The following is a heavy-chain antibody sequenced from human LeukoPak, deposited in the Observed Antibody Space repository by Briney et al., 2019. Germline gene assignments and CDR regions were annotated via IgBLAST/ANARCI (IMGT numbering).Heavy chain of an antibody. J-gene: IGHJ5*02. CDR1: GFTFSSYA. CDR2: ISDTGTTM. Sequence: PGGSLRLSCAASGFTFSSYAMSWVRQAPGKGLEWVSYISDTGTTMYYADSVKGRFTVSRDNAKNSLYLQMDSLGAEDTAVYYCARDKWFGKYFGNWFDPWGQGTLVIVSS. D-gene: IGHD3-10*01. V-gene: IGHV3-48*04. CDR3: ARDKWFGKYFGNWFDP.